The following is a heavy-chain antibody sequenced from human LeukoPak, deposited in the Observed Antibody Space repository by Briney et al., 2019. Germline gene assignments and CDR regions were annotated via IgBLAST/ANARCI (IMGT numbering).Heavy chain of an antibody. V-gene: IGHV3-23*01. CDR1: GLTFSSYA. CDR3: ARDHSGSGWVVDY. D-gene: IGHD6-19*01. CDR2: MRGNGGSI. Sequence: PGGSLRLSCAASGLTFSSYAMSWVRQAPGKGLEWVSAMRGNGGSIDYVDSVRGRFIISRDNSRNTLYLQMNSLRAEDTALYYCARDHSGSGWVVDYWGQGTLVTVSS. J-gene: IGHJ4*02.